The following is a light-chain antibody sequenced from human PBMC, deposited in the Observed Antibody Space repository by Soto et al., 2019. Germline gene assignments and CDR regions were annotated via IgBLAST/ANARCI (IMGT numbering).Light chain of an antibody. CDR2: GAS. V-gene: IGKV3-15*01. J-gene: IGKJ1*01. Sequence: EIVMTQSPATLSVSRGERATLSCRASQSVSSDLAWYQQKPGQAPRLLIYGASTRATGIPARFSGSGSGTEFTLTISSLQSEDFAVYYCQQYNNWPPWTFGQGTEVEI. CDR1: QSVSSD. CDR3: QQYNNWPPWT.